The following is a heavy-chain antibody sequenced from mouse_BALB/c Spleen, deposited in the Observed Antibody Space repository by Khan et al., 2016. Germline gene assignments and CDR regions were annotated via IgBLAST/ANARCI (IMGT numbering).Heavy chain of an antibody. J-gene: IGHJ3*01. V-gene: IGHV3-6*02. Sequence: EVQLQESGPGLVKPSQSLSLTCSVTGYSITSGYYWNWIRQFPGNKLEWMGYISYDGSNNYNPSLKNRISITRDTSKNQFFLKLNSVTTEDTATCYCARGGNSFWFAYWGQGTLVTVSA. CDR2: ISYDGSN. CDR1: GYSITSGYY. CDR3: ARGGNSFWFAY.